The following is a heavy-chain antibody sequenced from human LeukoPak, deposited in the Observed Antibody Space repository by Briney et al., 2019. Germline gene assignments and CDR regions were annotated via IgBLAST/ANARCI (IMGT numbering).Heavy chain of an antibody. CDR1: GFTVSSNY. CDR3: ARGAATLFDY. Sequence: TGGSLRLSCAASGFTVSSNYMSWVRQAPGKGLEWVSVIYSDGSTYYADSVKGRFTISRDNSKNTLYLQMNSLRAEDTAVYYCARGAATLFDYWGQGTLVTVSS. CDR2: IYSDGST. V-gene: IGHV3-53*01. D-gene: IGHD2-15*01. J-gene: IGHJ4*02.